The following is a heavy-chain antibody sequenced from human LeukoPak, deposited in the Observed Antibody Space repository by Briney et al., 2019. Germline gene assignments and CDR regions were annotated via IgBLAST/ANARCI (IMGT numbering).Heavy chain of an antibody. Sequence: PSETLSLTCTVSGGSISSYYWSWIRQPAGKGLEWIGRIYTSGSTNYNPSLKSRVPMSVDTSKNQFSLKLSSVTAADTAVYYCARDPLRSGSPGSLDYWGQGTLVTVSS. CDR2: IYTSGST. J-gene: IGHJ4*02. CDR1: GGSISSYY. CDR3: ARDPLRSGSPGSLDY. D-gene: IGHD1-26*01. V-gene: IGHV4-4*07.